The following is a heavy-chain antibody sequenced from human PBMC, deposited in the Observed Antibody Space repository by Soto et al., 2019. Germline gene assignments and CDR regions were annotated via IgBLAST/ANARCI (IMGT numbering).Heavy chain of an antibody. D-gene: IGHD3-16*01. V-gene: IGHV4-39*01. CDR1: GASISSSGYY. CDR2: IDYIGNT. CDR3: VRGGLRYQLSSYYFDV. J-gene: IGHJ4*02. Sequence: QVQLQESGPGLVSPWGTLSLTCTVSGASISSSGYYWGWIRQAPGKGLEWIGSIDYIGNTYYNPSLTRGVTVSVDTSKNQIALQLNSLTAADAAVHYCVRGGLRYQLSSYYFDVWGQGTLVTVSS.